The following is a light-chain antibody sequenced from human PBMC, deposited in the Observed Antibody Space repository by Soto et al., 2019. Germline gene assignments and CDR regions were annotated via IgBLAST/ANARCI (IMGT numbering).Light chain of an antibody. J-gene: IGKJ1*01. CDR1: RTVSNR. CDR2: GAS. CDR3: QQYNNWPQT. Sequence: EILMTQSPGTLSVSPGERVTLSCMASRTVSNRLAWYQHKPGQAPRLLISGASTGATGIPARFSGSGSGTEFTLTISSLQSEDFAVYYCQQYNNWPQTFGQGTKVDIK. V-gene: IGKV3-15*01.